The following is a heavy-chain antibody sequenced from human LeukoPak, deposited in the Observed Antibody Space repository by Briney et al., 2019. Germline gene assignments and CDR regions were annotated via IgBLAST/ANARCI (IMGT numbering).Heavy chain of an antibody. V-gene: IGHV4-4*07. D-gene: IGHD6-13*01. CDR1: GGSISSYY. CDR2: IYTSGST. CDR3: ARDLGSPRPYYYYYMDV. Sequence: SETLSLTCTVSGGSISSYYWSWIRQPAGKGLEWIGRIYTSGSTNYNPSLKSRVTMSVDTSKNQFSLKLSSVTAADTAVYYCARDLGSPRPYYYYYMDVWGKGTTVTVSS. J-gene: IGHJ6*03.